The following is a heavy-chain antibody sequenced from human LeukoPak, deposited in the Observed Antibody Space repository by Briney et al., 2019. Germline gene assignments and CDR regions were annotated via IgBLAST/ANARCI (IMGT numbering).Heavy chain of an antibody. CDR2: IYYSGST. CDR3: ARQGYDILPGSITTSDY. V-gene: IGHV4-39*01. Sequence: PSETLSLTCTVSGGSISSSSYYWGWIRQPPGKGLEWIGSIYYSGSTYYNPSLQSRVTISVDTSKNQFSLKLSSVTAADTAVYYCARQGYDILPGSITTSDYWGQGTLVTVSS. J-gene: IGHJ4*02. CDR1: GGSISSSSYY. D-gene: IGHD3-9*01.